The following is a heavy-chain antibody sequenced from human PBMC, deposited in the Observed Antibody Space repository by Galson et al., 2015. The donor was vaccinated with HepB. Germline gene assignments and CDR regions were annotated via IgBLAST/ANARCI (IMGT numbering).Heavy chain of an antibody. CDR3: ARDGWFLFDDFDV. D-gene: IGHD3-3*01. Sequence: SLRLSCATSGFPFSSYNMHWVRQPPGKGLEWVSYISSSGSTIYYADSVKGRFAISRDIANNSLYLQMNSLRAEDTAVYYCARDGWFLFDDFDVWGQGILVTVSS. V-gene: IGHV3-48*01. J-gene: IGHJ5*02. CDR2: ISSSGSTI. CDR1: GFPFSSYN.